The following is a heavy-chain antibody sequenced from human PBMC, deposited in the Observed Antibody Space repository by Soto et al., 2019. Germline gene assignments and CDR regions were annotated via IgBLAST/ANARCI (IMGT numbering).Heavy chain of an antibody. CDR1: GYSFTDYH. Sequence: ASVKVSGKASGYSFTDYHIHWVRQAPGQGXEWLGRINPKSGGTSTAQKFQGWVTMTTDTSISTASMELTRLTSDDTAIYYCARGDSTDCSNGVCSFFYNHDMDVWGQGATVTVSS. J-gene: IGHJ6*02. V-gene: IGHV1-2*04. CDR2: INPKSGGT. CDR3: ARGDSTDCSNGVCSFFYNHDMDV. D-gene: IGHD2-8*01.